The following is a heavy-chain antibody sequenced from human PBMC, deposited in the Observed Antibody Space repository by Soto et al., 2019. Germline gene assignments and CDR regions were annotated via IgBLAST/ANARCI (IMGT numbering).Heavy chain of an antibody. CDR3: ARDWGGVDP. J-gene: IGHJ5*02. V-gene: IGHV3-53*01. Sequence: MRWDRQAPGKGLEWVSVIYSGGSTYYADSVKGRFTISRDNSKNTLYLQMNSLRAEDTAVYYCARDWGGVDPWGQGTLVTVSS. CDR2: IYSGGST. D-gene: IGHD3-10*01.